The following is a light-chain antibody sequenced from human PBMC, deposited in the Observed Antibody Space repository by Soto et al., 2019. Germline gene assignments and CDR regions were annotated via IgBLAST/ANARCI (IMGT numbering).Light chain of an antibody. CDR2: GNN. V-gene: IGLV1-40*01. CDR3: QSYDSSLSGV. CDR1: SSNIGAGYD. Sequence: QSVLTQPPSVSGAPGQRVTISCTGSSSNIGAGYDVHWYQQLPGRAPKLLIYGNNDRPSGVPDRFSGSKSGTSASLAITGLQAEDEADYYCQSYDSSLSGVFGGGTQLTVL. J-gene: IGLJ2*01.